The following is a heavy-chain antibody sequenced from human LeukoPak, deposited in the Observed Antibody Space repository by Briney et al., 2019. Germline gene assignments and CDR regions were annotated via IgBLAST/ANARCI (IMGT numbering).Heavy chain of an antibody. V-gene: IGHV3-23*01. Sequence: GGSLRLSCAASGFTFSSYAMSWVRQAPGKGLEWVSAISGSGGSTYYADSVKGRFTISRDNSKNTLFLHMDSLRAEDMAVYYCARDSYASSPAYWGQGTLVTVSS. CDR3: ARDSYASSPAY. CDR2: ISGSGGST. D-gene: IGHD6-13*01. J-gene: IGHJ4*02. CDR1: GFTFSSYA.